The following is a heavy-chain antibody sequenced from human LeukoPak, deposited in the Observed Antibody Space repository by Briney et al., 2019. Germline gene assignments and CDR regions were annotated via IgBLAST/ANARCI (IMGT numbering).Heavy chain of an antibody. D-gene: IGHD6-19*01. CDR1: GYTFTSYD. CDR2: MNPNSGNT. CDR3: ARARFIGRRFIAVAGTKKYYFDY. V-gene: IGHV1-8*01. Sequence: ASVKVSCKASGYTFTSYDINWVRQATGQGLEWMGWMNPNSGNTGYAQKFRGRVTMTRNTSISTAYMELSSLRSEDTAVYYCARARFIGRRFIAVAGTKKYYFDYWGQGTLVTVSS. J-gene: IGHJ4*02.